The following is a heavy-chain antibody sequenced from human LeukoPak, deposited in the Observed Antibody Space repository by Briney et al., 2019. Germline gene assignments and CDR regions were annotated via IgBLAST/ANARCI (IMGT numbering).Heavy chain of an antibody. CDR3: ARDGSGIGRFDY. CDR1: GGTFSSYA. D-gene: IGHD3-10*01. V-gene: IGHV1-69*05. CDR2: IIPIFGTA. J-gene: IGHJ4*02. Sequence: SVKVSCKASGGTFSSYAISWVRQAPGQGLEWMGGIIPIFGTANYAQKFQGRVTITTDESTSTAYMELSSLRSEDTVVYYCARDGSGIGRFDYWGQGTLVTVSS.